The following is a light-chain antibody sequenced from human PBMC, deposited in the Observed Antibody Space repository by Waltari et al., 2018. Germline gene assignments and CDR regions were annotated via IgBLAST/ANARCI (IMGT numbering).Light chain of an antibody. Sequence: QSVLAQPPSASGTPGQRITISCSGSNSNIGSNTLKCDQQFPGTAPRLIIYSNIHRPSGVPDRFAASKSGSSAALAIYGLHSEDEADYYCSTWDDRLTGVVFGGGTKVTVL. CDR2: SNI. CDR1: NSNIGSNT. J-gene: IGLJ2*01. V-gene: IGLV1-44*01. CDR3: STWDDRLTGVV.